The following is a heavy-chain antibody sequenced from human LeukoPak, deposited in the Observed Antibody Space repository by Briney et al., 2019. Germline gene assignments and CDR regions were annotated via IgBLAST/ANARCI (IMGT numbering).Heavy chain of an antibody. CDR2: ISGSGGST. CDR1: GFTFSSYG. CDR3: AKDDYDSSGPFDY. Sequence: GGSLRLSCAASGFTFSSYGMHWVRQAPGKGLEWVSAISGSGGSTYYADSVKGRFTISRDNSKNTLYLQMNSLRAEDTAVYYCAKDDYDSSGPFDYWGQGTLVTVSS. D-gene: IGHD3-22*01. V-gene: IGHV3-23*01. J-gene: IGHJ4*02.